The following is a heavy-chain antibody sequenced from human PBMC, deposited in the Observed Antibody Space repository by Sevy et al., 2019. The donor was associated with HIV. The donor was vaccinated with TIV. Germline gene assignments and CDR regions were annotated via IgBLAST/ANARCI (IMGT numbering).Heavy chain of an antibody. D-gene: IGHD3-3*01. CDR1: GFTFSDYY. V-gene: IGHV3-11*01. Sequence: GGSLRLSCAASGFTFSDYYMSWIRQAPGRGLEWVSYISSSGSTIYYADSVKGRFTISRDNAKNSLYLQMNSLRAEDTAVYYCARASIRFLEWNWFDPWGQRTLVTVSS. CDR2: ISSSGSTI. CDR3: ARASIRFLEWNWFDP. J-gene: IGHJ5*02.